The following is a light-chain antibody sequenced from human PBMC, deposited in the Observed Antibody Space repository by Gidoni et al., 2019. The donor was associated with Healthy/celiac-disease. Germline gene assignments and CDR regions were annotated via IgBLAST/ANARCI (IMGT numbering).Light chain of an antibody. Sequence: QLVLTQPPSASASLGASAKLTCTLSSGHSSYAIAWHQQQPEKGPRYLMKLNSDGSHSKGDGIPDRFSGSSSGAERYLTISSLQSEDEADYYCQTWGTGIQVVFGGGTKLTVL. J-gene: IGLJ2*01. CDR2: LNSDGSH. CDR1: SGHSSYA. V-gene: IGLV4-69*01. CDR3: QTWGTGIQVV.